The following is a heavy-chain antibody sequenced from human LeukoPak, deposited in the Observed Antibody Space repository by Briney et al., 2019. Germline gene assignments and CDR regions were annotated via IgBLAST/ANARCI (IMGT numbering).Heavy chain of an antibody. V-gene: IGHV3-49*04. CDR1: GFNFGDYA. CDR2: IRSKAYGGTT. J-gene: IGHJ4*02. CDR3: TRGELSYYYDSSELLYFDY. D-gene: IGHD3-22*01. Sequence: GGSLRLSCTASGFNFGDYAMSWVRQAPGKGLEWVGFIRSKAYGGTTEYAASVKGRFTISRDDSKSIAYLQMNSLKTEDTAVYYCTRGELSYYYDSSELLYFDYWGQGTLVTVSS.